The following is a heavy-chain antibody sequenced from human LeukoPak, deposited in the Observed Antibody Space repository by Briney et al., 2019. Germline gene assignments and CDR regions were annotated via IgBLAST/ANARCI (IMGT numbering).Heavy chain of an antibody. V-gene: IGHV3-23*01. CDR3: AKDGSALWTIARPYYFDY. J-gene: IGHJ4*02. CDR1: EFTFSSYA. CDR2: ISVGSDVI. D-gene: IGHD5-24*01. Sequence: GGSLRLSCAASEFTFSSYAMSWVRKAPGKGVEWVSAISVGSDVIYYADSVKGRFTISRDNSKNTLYVQMNSLRAEDTAVYYCAKDGSALWTIARPYYFDYWGQGTLVTVSS.